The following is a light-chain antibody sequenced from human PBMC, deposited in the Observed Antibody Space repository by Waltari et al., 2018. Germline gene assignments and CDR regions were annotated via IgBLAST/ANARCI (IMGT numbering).Light chain of an antibody. CDR1: AXPTKY. CDR3: HSLNSVGXXXV. V-gene: IGLV3-10*01. Sequence: SNEXXXPPXVXXXXGQTARITCSGDAXPTKYASWYQQKSGQAPVLVIYEDITRPSGIPEXXXGSXXXXVATLTISGAQVEDEAXXYCHSLNSVGXXXVFGXGTXFTVL. CDR2: EDI. J-gene: IGLJ1*01.